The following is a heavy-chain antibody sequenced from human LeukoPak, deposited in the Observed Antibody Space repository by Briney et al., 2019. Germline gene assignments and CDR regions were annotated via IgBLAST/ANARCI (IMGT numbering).Heavy chain of an antibody. CDR2: TYYRSKWYT. CDR1: GDSVSINSAA. Sequence: SQTLSLTFAISGDSVSINSAAWMWLRQSPSRGLEWLGSTYYRSKWYTDYAVSVKSRMTINPDTSKNQFSLQLNSVTPEDTAVYYCARGGNYYWFDPWGQGTLVTVSS. V-gene: IGHV6-1*01. D-gene: IGHD1-26*01. CDR3: ARGGNYYWFDP. J-gene: IGHJ5*02.